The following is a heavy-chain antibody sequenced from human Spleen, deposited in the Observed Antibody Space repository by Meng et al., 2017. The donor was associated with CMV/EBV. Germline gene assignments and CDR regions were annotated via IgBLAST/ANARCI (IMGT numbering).Heavy chain of an antibody. V-gene: IGHV3-30*02. J-gene: IGHJ4*02. CDR1: GFTFSSYG. CDR3: AKDQGDIVVVLDY. D-gene: IGHD2-15*01. CDR2: IRYDGSNK. Sequence: GESLRLSCAASGFTFSSYGMHWVRQAPGKGLEWVAFIRYDGSNKYYADSVKGRFTISRDNSKNTLYLQMNSLRAEDTAVYYCAKDQGDIVVVLDYWGQGTLVTVSS.